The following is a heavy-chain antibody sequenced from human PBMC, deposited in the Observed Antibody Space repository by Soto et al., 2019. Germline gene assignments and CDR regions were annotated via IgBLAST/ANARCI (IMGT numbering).Heavy chain of an antibody. V-gene: IGHV3-30*03. CDR2: ISSDGSNK. Sequence: PGGSLRLSCAASGFSFTTYGMHWVRQAPGKGLDWVALISSDGSNKYYPDSVKGRFTISRDNSKNTLYLQMNSLRSEDTAVYYCARHPERIAQIGWFDPWGQGTLVTVSS. D-gene: IGHD6-13*01. CDR1: GFSFTTYG. J-gene: IGHJ5*02. CDR3: ARHPERIAQIGWFDP.